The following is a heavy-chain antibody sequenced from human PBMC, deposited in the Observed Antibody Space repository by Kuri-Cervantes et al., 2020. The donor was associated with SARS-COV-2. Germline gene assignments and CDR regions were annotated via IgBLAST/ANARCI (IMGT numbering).Heavy chain of an antibody. V-gene: IGHV4-38-2*01. Sequence: SQTLSLTCAVSGYSISSGYYWGWIRQPPGKGLERIGEINHSGSTNYNPSLKSRVTISVDTSKNQFSLKLSSVTAADTAVYYCARGRSDSRRWWLPGIWGQGTLVTVSS. CDR2: INHSGST. D-gene: IGHD5-12*01. CDR1: GYSISSGYY. J-gene: IGHJ4*02. CDR3: ARGRSDSRRWWLPGI.